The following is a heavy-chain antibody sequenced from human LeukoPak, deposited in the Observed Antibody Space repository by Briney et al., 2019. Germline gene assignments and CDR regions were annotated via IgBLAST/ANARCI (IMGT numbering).Heavy chain of an antibody. J-gene: IGHJ3*02. D-gene: IGHD3-22*01. CDR3: ARDSRQDYYDSSGYLWFAFDI. CDR2: IYSGGST. V-gene: IGHV3-53*01. CDR1: GFTVSNNY. Sequence: PGGSLRLSCAASGFTVSNNYMSWVRQAPGKGLEWVSVIYSGGSTYYADPVKGRFTISRDNSKNTLYLQMNSLRAEDTAVYYCARDSRQDYYDSSGYLWFAFDIWGQGTMVTVSS.